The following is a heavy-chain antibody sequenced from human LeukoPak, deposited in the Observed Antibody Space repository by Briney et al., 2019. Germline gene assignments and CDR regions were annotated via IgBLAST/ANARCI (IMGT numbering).Heavy chain of an antibody. CDR2: IYWNDDK. D-gene: IGHD6-13*01. CDR3: AHRQSRSSSWYENWFDP. CDR1: GFSLSTSGVG. V-gene: IGHV2-5*01. Sequence: SGPTLVKPTQTLTLTCTFSGFSLSTSGVGVGWIRQPPGKALEWLALIYWNDDKRYSPSLKSRLTITKDTSKNQVVLTMTNMDPVDTATYYRAHRQSRSSSWYENWFDPWGQGTLVTVPS. J-gene: IGHJ5*02.